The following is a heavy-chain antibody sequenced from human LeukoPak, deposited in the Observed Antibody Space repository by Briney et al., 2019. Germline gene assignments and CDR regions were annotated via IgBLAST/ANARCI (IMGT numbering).Heavy chain of an antibody. Sequence: SETLSLTXTVSGYSISSGYYWGWIRQPPGKGLEWIGSIYHSGSTYYNPSLKSRVTISVDTSKNQFSLKLSSVTAADTAVYYCARVRAQLWLLGYNYFDYWGQGTLVTVSS. V-gene: IGHV4-38-2*02. D-gene: IGHD5-18*01. CDR1: GYSISSGYY. J-gene: IGHJ4*02. CDR2: IYHSGST. CDR3: ARVRAQLWLLGYNYFDY.